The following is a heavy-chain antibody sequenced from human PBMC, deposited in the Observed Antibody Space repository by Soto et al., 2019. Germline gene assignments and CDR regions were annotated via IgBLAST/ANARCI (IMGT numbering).Heavy chain of an antibody. J-gene: IGHJ4*02. CDR3: AREGGDIVQMVYALPWY. CDR1: GYTFTDYY. V-gene: IGHV1-2*02. CDR2: INPNSGAT. D-gene: IGHD2-8*01. Sequence: ASVKVSCKASGYTFTDYYMHWVRQAPGQGLEWMGWINPNSGATSYAQRFQGRVTMTRDTSISTAYMELSRLTSDDTAVYYCAREGGDIVQMVYALPWYWGQGTLVTVSS.